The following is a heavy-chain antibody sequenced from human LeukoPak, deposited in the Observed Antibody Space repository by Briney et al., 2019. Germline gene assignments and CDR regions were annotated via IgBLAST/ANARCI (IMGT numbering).Heavy chain of an antibody. Sequence: SETLSLTCTVAGGSISSYYWSWIRQPPGKGLEWIGYIYYSGSTNYNPSLKSRVTISVDTSKNQFSLKLSSVTAADTAVYYCARVAGPAFDPWGQGTLVTVSS. CDR2: IYYSGST. CDR1: GGSISSYY. V-gene: IGHV4-59*01. D-gene: IGHD3-10*01. CDR3: ARVAGPAFDP. J-gene: IGHJ5*02.